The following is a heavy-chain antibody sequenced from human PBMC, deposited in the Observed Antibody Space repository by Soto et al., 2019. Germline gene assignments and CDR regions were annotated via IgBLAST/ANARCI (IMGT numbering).Heavy chain of an antibody. D-gene: IGHD2-15*01. CDR1: GGSVNSGSYS. CDR3: ARDPFLCGSGTCYSTWFDP. J-gene: IGHJ5*02. CDR2: VFYSGST. Sequence: SETLSLTCTVSGGSVNSGSYSWSWIRQPPGKGLEWVAYVFYSGSTNYNPSLKSRVTMSVDTSRNQFSLELTSVTAADTAVYYCARDPFLCGSGTCYSTWFDPWGQGTLVTVSS. V-gene: IGHV4-61*01.